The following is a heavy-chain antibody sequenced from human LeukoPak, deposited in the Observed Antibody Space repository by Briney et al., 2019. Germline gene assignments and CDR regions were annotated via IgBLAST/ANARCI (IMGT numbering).Heavy chain of an antibody. V-gene: IGHV3-48*03. D-gene: IGHD3-22*01. CDR1: GFTFSSYE. Sequence: GGSLRLSCAASGFTFSSYEMNWVRQAPGKGLEWVSYISSSGSTIYYADSVKGRFTISRDNAKNSLYLQMNSLRAEDTAGYYCARDRARYYYDSSGSFDYWGQGTLVTVSS. CDR3: ARDRARYYYDSSGSFDY. J-gene: IGHJ4*02. CDR2: ISSSGSTI.